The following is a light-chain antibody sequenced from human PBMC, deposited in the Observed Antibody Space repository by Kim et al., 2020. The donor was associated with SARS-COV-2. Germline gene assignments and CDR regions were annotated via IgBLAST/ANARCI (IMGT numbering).Light chain of an antibody. CDR2: KAS. V-gene: IGKV1-5*03. J-gene: IGKJ1*01. CDR1: QSINNW. Sequence: AVVGDRVTITCRGSQSINNWLAWYQHKAGAAPKVLIYKASILEAGVPSRFSGSGSGTEFTLTISSLQADDFATYYCQNYNGYPWTFGQGTKVDIK. CDR3: QNYNGYPWT.